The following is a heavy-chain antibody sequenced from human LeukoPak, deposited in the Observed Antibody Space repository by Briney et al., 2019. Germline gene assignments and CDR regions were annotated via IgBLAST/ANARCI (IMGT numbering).Heavy chain of an antibody. CDR3: ARKLAAADPNY. CDR2: ISYDGNNK. CDR1: GFTFSSFA. D-gene: IGHD6-13*01. J-gene: IGHJ4*02. V-gene: IGHV3-30-3*01. Sequence: GGSLRLSCAASGFTFSSFAMHWVRQAPGKGLEGVAVISYDGNNKFYADSVKGRFTISRDNSKNTLYLQMNSLRAEDTAVYYCARKLAAADPNYWGQGTLVTVSS.